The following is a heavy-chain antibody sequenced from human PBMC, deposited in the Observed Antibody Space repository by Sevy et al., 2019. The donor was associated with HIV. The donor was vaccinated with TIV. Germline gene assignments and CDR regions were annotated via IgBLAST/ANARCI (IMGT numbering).Heavy chain of an antibody. J-gene: IGHJ4*02. CDR3: AGENAWGRGYS. CDR1: GGSITSLY. Sequence: LSLTCSVSGGSITSLYWNWIRQPPGTGLEWIANIYYNGHINYNPSLKSRVTLSLDTSKNQFSLRLSSVTAADTAMYYCAGENAWGRGYSWGQGTLVTVSS. V-gene: IGHV4-59*08. D-gene: IGHD1-26*01. CDR2: IYYNGHI.